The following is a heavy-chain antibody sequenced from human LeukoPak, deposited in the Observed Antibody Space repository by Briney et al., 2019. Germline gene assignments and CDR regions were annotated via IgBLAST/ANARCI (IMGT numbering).Heavy chain of an antibody. Sequence: ATVKVSCKASGYTFTSYDVNWVRQATGQGLEWMGWMNPSSGNTGFGQKFQGRVTMTRNTSISTAYMELSSLRSEDTAVYYCARGWQGGDFGVVIIPYYYYYMDVWGKGTTVTVSS. CDR3: ARGWQGGDFGVVIIPYYYYYMDV. D-gene: IGHD3-3*01. J-gene: IGHJ6*03. V-gene: IGHV1-8*01. CDR1: GYTFTSYD. CDR2: MNPSSGNT.